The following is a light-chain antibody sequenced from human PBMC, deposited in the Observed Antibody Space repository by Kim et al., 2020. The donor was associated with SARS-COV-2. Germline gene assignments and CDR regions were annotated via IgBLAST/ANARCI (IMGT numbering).Light chain of an antibody. CDR2: GAS. J-gene: IGKJ1*01. V-gene: IGKV3-15*01. Sequence: EIVMTQSPAILSVSPGERATLSCRASQSVSNNYLAWYQQKPGQAPRLLISGASTRATGIPARFSGSGSGTEFTLTISSLQSGDFAVYYCQQYDNWPWTFGQGTKVDIK. CDR1: QSVSNN. CDR3: QQYDNWPWT.